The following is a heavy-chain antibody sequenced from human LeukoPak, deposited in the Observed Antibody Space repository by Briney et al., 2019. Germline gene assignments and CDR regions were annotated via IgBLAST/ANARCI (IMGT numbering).Heavy chain of an antibody. Sequence: ASVKVSCKASGYTFTGYYMHWVRQAPGQGLEWRGWINPNSGGTNYAQKFQSRVTMTRDTSISTAYMELSRLTSDDTAVYYCARDLGSSQLLYFDYWGQGTLVTVSS. CDR1: GYTFTGYY. CDR2: INPNSGGT. J-gene: IGHJ4*02. CDR3: ARDLGSSQLLYFDY. V-gene: IGHV1-2*02. D-gene: IGHD2-2*02.